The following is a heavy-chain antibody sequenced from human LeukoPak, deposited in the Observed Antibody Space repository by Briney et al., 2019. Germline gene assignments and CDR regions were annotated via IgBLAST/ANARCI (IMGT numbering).Heavy chain of an antibody. Sequence: GRSLRLSCAASGFTFDDYAMHWVRQAPGKGLEWVSGISWNSGSIGYADSVKGRFTISRDNAKNSLYLQMNSLRAEDMALYYCATLPGAQLADYWGQGTLVTVSS. CDR3: ATLPGAQLADY. CDR1: GFTFDDYA. D-gene: IGHD6-13*01. CDR2: ISWNSGSI. J-gene: IGHJ4*02. V-gene: IGHV3-9*03.